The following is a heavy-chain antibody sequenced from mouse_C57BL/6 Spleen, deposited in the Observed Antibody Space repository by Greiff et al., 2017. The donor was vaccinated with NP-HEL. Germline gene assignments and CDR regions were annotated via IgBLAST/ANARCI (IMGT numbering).Heavy chain of an antibody. D-gene: IGHD1-1*01. J-gene: IGHJ1*03. V-gene: IGHV1-18*01. Sequence: EVQLQQSGPELVKPGASVKIPCKASGYTFTDYNMDWVKQSHGKSLEWIGDINPNNGGTIYNQKFKGKATLTVDKSSSTAYMELRSLTSEDTAVYYCAREIIYYYGEGYFDVWGTGTTVTVSS. CDR1: GYTFTDYN. CDR3: AREIIYYYGEGYFDV. CDR2: INPNNGGT.